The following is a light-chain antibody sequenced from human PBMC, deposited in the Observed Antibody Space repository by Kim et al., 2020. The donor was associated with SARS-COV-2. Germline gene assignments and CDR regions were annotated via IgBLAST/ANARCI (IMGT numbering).Light chain of an antibody. CDR1: NHISTR. J-gene: IGKJ4*01. Sequence: ASVGVTVTIPWRASNHISTRLAWYQQKPGRAPQVLIYDASRLQRGVPSRFSGSGSGTEFTLTISSLQPDDFATYYCQLYNSYSSTFGGGTKVDIK. CDR2: DAS. V-gene: IGKV1-5*01. CDR3: QLYNSYSST.